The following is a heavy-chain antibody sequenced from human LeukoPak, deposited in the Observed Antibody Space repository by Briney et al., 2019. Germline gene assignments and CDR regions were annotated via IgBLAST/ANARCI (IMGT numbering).Heavy chain of an antibody. J-gene: IGHJ5*02. CDR1: GGSISSSSYY. Sequence: PSETLSLTCTVSGGSISSSSYYWGWIRQPPGKGLEWIGSIYYSGSTYYNPSLKSRVTISVDTSKNQFSLKLSSVTAADTAVYYCARVGGATQFDPWGQGTLVTVSS. D-gene: IGHD1-26*01. V-gene: IGHV4-39*07. CDR3: ARVGGATQFDP. CDR2: IYYSGST.